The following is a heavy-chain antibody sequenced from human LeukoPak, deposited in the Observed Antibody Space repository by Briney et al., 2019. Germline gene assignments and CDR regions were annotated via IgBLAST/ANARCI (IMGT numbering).Heavy chain of an antibody. J-gene: IGHJ4*02. CDR1: GFAFGSYA. Sequence: GGSLRLSCTASGFAFGSYAMYWVRQAPGKGLEWVSGIFGSGGSAHYADSVKGRFTISRANSKNTVYLEMNSLRVEHTAVYYCAKTTVGYSSGRFPGWPADYWGQGTLVTVSS. D-gene: IGHD2-15*01. CDR2: IFGSGGSA. CDR3: AKTTVGYSSGRFPGWPADY. V-gene: IGHV3-23*01.